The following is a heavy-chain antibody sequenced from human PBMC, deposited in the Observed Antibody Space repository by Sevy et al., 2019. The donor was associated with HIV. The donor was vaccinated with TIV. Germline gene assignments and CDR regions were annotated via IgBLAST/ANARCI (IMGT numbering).Heavy chain of an antibody. J-gene: IGHJ4*02. D-gene: IGHD5-12*01. CDR2: IWYDGSNK. CDR1: GFTFSSYG. CDR3: ARAPLYVDIVATIYY. Sequence: GGSLRLSCAASGFTFSSYGMHWVRQAPGKGLEWVAVIWYDGSNKYYADSVKGRFTISRDNSKNTLYLQMNSLRAEDTAVYYCARAPLYVDIVATIYYWGQGTLVTVSS. V-gene: IGHV3-33*01.